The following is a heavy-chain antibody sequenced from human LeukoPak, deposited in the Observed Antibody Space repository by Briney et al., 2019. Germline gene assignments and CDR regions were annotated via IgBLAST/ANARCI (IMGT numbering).Heavy chain of an antibody. J-gene: IGHJ4*02. CDR3: AKRGSSGWFHDY. CDR2: MRNDGSNK. CDR1: GFTFRNHG. D-gene: IGHD6-19*01. Sequence: GGTLRLSCEVSGFTFRNHGMNWVRQAPGKGLEWVAFMRNDGSNKYYADSVKGGFTISRDNSKNTLYLQMNSMRAEDTAVYYCAKRGSSGWFHDYWGQGTLVTVSS. V-gene: IGHV3-30*02.